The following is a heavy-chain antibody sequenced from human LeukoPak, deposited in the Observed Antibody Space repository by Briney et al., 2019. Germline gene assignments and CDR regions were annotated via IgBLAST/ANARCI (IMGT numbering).Heavy chain of an antibody. CDR1: RFTFSSYC. V-gene: IGHV3-74*01. CDR3: ARGANRAYCSGDTCFDAFDI. J-gene: IGHJ3*02. CDR2: INSDGSAT. Sequence: PGGSLRLSCAASRFTFSSYCMHWVRHAPGKGLVWVSRINSDGSATRYADSVKGRFTISRDNAKNTLYLQMNSLRAEDTAVYYCARGANRAYCSGDTCFDAFDIWGQGTMVTVSS. D-gene: IGHD2-15*01.